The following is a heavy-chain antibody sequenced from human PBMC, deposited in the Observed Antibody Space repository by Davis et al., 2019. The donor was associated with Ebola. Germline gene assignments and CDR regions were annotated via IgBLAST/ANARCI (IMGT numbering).Heavy chain of an antibody. V-gene: IGHV3-9*01. CDR1: GFNFDDYA. CDR2: ITWNSGTI. CDR3: AKDDDYGGY. Sequence: PGGSLRLSCAGSGFNFDDYAMHWVRQGPGKGLEWVAGITWNSGTIAYTDSVKGRFTISRDNAKNSPYLQMNSLRLDDTALYYCAKDDDYGGYWGQGTLVSVSS. J-gene: IGHJ4*02. D-gene: IGHD4-17*01.